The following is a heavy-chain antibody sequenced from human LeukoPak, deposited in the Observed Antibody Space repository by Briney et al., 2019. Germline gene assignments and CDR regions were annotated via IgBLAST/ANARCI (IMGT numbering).Heavy chain of an antibody. D-gene: IGHD2-2*01. J-gene: IGHJ4*02. CDR2: ISAYNGNT. CDR3: AREYCTSTSCTRPRYDY. Sequence: GGSVKVSCKASGYTFLSYGISWVRQAPGQEREWMGWISAYNGNTNYAHKLQGRVTMATDTSTSTAYMELRSLRSDDTAVYYCAREYCTSTSCTRPRYDYWGQGTLVTVSS. V-gene: IGHV1-18*04. CDR1: GYTFLSYG.